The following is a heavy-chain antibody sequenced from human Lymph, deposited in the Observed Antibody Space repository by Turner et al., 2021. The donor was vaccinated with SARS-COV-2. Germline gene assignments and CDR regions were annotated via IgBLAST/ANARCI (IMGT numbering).Heavy chain of an antibody. CDR1: GGSISRSTYY. CDR2: IYYSGST. D-gene: IGHD6-19*01. CDR3: ARGSPQGWYVPVFDS. J-gene: IGHJ4*02. V-gene: IGHV4-39*01. Sequence: QLPLQGAGPGPVEALETPAPNCNVSGGSISRSTYYWGWIRQPPGKGLEWIGSIYYSGSTYYNPSLRRPLTISVDTSKNQFSLQLSSVTAADTAVYYCARGSPQGWYVPVFDSWGQGTLVTVSS.